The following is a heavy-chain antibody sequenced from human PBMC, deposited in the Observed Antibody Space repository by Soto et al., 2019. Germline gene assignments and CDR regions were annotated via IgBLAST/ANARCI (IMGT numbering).Heavy chain of an antibody. CDR3: ARDQVGASSFDY. Sequence: QVQLVQSGAELRKPGSAVKLSCKASGGTFSNSPSNWVRQIPGQGPEWMGRIIPSPARTIYSRKFRGRVTLTADKSTQTVYMTLSSLTTEDSGVYYCARDQVGASSFDYWGQGTRVTVSS. J-gene: IGHJ4*02. D-gene: IGHD1-26*01. V-gene: IGHV1-69*08. CDR2: IIPSPART. CDR1: GGTFSNSP.